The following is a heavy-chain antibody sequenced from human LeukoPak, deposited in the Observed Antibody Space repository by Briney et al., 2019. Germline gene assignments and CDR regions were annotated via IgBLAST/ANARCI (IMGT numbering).Heavy chain of an antibody. V-gene: IGHV1-46*01. Sequence: ASVKVSCKSSGYTFTSYYIHWVRQAPGQGLEWMGIMSPSGGGTGYEQNFQGRVTMTRDTSTSTVYMELSSLRSEDTAVYFCARGGPQWLVLRKRFYFDSWGQGTLVTVSS. D-gene: IGHD6-19*01. CDR3: ARGGPQWLVLRKRFYFDS. CDR2: MSPSGGGT. CDR1: GYTFTSYY. J-gene: IGHJ4*02.